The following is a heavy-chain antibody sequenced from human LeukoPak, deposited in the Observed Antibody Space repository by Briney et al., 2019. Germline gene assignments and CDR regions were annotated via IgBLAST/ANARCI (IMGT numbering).Heavy chain of an antibody. Sequence: GGSLRLSCAASGFTFSNYAMSWVRQAPGKGPEWVPVISGSGASTYFVDSVKGRFTITRDNSKNTLYLQMNSLRADDTAVYYCAKATTAVVVVSATPRGYYFDYWGQGTLVTVSS. J-gene: IGHJ4*02. CDR3: AKATTAVVVVSATPRGYYFDY. CDR2: ISGSGAST. D-gene: IGHD2-15*01. CDR1: GFTFSNYA. V-gene: IGHV3-23*01.